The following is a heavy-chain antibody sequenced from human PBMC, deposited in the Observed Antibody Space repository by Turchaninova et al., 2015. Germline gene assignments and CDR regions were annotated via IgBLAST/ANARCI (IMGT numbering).Heavy chain of an antibody. V-gene: IGHV3-7*03. CDR3: AREPHIAVVTHFDY. D-gene: IGHD5-18*01. CDR2: IKQDGSEK. CDR1: CVSVSINW. J-gene: IGHJ4*02. Sequence: LVAYGGGLVETGGSIGLACAAVSCVCVSVSINWVGGGRRAQGKGLEWVANIKQDGSEKYYVEAVKCRFTISRDNAKNSLYLQMNGLRVEDTAVYYCAREPHIAVVTHFDYWGQGTLVSVSS.